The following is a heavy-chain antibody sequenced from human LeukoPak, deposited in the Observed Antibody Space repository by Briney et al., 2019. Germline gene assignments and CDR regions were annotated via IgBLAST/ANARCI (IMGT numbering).Heavy chain of an antibody. Sequence: GGSLRLSCAASGFTFSSYAMSWVRQAPGKGLEWVSVISGSGGTTYYADSVKGRFTISRDNSKNTLYLQMNSLRAEDTAVYYCARRAGGYSHPYDYWGQGILVTVSS. V-gene: IGHV3-23*01. D-gene: IGHD4-23*01. CDR3: ARRAGGYSHPYDY. CDR2: ISGSGGTT. J-gene: IGHJ4*02. CDR1: GFTFSSYA.